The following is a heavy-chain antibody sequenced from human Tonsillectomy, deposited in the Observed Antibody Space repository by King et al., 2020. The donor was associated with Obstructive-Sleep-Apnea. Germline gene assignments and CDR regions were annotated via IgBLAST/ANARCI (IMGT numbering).Heavy chain of an antibody. J-gene: IGHJ4*02. V-gene: IGHV3-53*04. D-gene: IGHD5-12*01. CDR3: ARGGDRATPDY. CDR2: IYSGGST. CDR1: GFTVSSNY. Sequence: VQLVESGGGLVQPGGSLRLSCAASGFTVSSNYMSWVRQAPGKGLEWVSVIYSGGSTYYADSVKGRFTISRHNSKNTLYLQMNSLRAEDTAVYYCARGGDRATPDYWAREPWSPSPQ.